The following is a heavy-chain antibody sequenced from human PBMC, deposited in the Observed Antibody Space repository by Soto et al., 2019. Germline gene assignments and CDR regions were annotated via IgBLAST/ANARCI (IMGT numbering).Heavy chain of an antibody. J-gene: IGHJ4*02. V-gene: IGHV4-39*01. CDR3: ARGVYYYDSSGYYRYGYFDY. Sequence: SETQSLTWTVADGYISGSGYYWSWIRQPPGKGLEWIGSIYYSGSTYYNPSLKSRVTISVDTSKNQFSLKLSSVTAADTAVYYCARGVYYYDSSGYYRYGYFDYWGKGTLVTSPQ. CDR1: DGYISGSGYY. CDR2: IYYSGST. D-gene: IGHD3-22*01.